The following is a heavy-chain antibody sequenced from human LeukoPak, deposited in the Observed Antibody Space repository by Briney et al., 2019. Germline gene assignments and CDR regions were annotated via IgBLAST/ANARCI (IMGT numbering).Heavy chain of an antibody. Sequence: PSETLSLTCTVSGGSITSSDYWWAWIRLPPGRGLEWIGSIYYSGSTYYNPPLKSRATISVDTSKNQFSLKLSSVTAADTAVYYCARDRYDAFDIWGQGTMVTVSS. CDR2: IYYSGST. D-gene: IGHD1-1*01. CDR3: ARDRYDAFDI. V-gene: IGHV4-39*07. CDR1: GGSITSSDYW. J-gene: IGHJ3*02.